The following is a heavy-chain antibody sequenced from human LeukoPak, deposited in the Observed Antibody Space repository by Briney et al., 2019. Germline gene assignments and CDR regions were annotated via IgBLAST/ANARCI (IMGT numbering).Heavy chain of an antibody. J-gene: IGHJ4*02. D-gene: IGHD3-22*01. CDR1: GFTSSSYA. V-gene: IGHV3-30-3*01. Sequence: GGSLRLSCAPSGFTSSSYAMHCGRPDPDKGLERVAVISYEGSNKYYADSVKGRFTSSRDNSKNTLYLQMNSLRAEDTAVYYCARDLVDYYDSSGYYPPSYWGQGTLVTVSS. CDR2: ISYEGSNK. CDR3: ARDLVDYYDSSGYYPPSY.